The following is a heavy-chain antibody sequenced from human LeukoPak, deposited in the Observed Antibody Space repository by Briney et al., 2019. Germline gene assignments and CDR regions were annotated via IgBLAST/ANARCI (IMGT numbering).Heavy chain of an antibody. CDR1: GFTFSSYA. CDR3: AKDPTTGTTPNWFDP. J-gene: IGHJ5*02. Sequence: GGSLRLSCAASGFTFSSYAMSWVRQAPGKGLEWVSAISGSGGSTYYADSVKGRFTISRDNSKNTLYLQMNSLRAEDTAIYYCAKDPTTGTTPNWFDPWGQGTLVTVSS. D-gene: IGHD1-1*01. CDR2: ISGSGGST. V-gene: IGHV3-23*01.